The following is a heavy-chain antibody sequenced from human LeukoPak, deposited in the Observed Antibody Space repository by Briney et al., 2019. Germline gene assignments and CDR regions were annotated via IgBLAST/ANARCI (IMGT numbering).Heavy chain of an antibody. CDR3: AKERNTGGGYYYHMDV. CDR2: IRQDGSEK. J-gene: IGHJ6*03. CDR1: GFTFSSYS. D-gene: IGHD3-16*01. V-gene: IGHV3-7*01. Sequence: GGSLRLSCAASGFTFSSYSMNWVRQAPGKGLEWVANIRQDGSEKYYVDSLKGRFTISRDNAKKSLYLQMNSLRAEDTAVYYCAKERNTGGGYYYHMDVWGKGTTVTVSS.